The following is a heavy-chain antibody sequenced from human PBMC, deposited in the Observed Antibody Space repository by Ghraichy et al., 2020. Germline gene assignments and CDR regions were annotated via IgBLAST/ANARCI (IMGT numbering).Heavy chain of an antibody. CDR2: IYHSGST. D-gene: IGHD5-24*01. V-gene: IGHV4-38-2*01. Sequence: SETLSLTCAVSGYSISSGYYWGWIRQPPGKGLEWIGSIYHSGSTYYNPSLKSRVTISVDTSKNQFSLKLSSVTAADTAVYYCARVEDAFDIWGQGTMVTVSS. CDR3: ARVEDAFDI. CDR1: GYSISSGYY. J-gene: IGHJ3*02.